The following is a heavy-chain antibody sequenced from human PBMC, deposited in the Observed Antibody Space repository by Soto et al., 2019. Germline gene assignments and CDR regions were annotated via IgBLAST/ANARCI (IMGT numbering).Heavy chain of an antibody. J-gene: IGHJ6*02. CDR1: GYTLTELS. CDR2: FDPEDGET. CDR3: ATNVRQQLVHYYYYYGMDV. Sequence: ASVKVSCKVSGYTLTELSMHWVRQAPGKGLEWMGGFDPEDGETIYAQKFQGRVTMTEDTSTDTAYMELSSLRSEDTAVYYCATNVRQQLVHYYYYYGMDVWGQGTTVTVSS. D-gene: IGHD6-13*01. V-gene: IGHV1-24*01.